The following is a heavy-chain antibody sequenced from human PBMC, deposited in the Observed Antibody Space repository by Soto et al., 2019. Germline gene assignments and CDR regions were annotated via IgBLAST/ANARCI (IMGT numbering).Heavy chain of an antibody. D-gene: IGHD3-16*01. CDR3: ARDWFGVDY. J-gene: IGHJ4*02. Sequence: QVQLVQSGAEVKKPGASVKVSCKASGYTFTSYGISWERQAPGQGLEWMGWINAYNGNTNYAQNLQGRLTRTTDTSTSTAYRELRSLRSDDTAVYYCARDWFGVDYWGQGTLVTVSS. V-gene: IGHV1-18*01. CDR2: INAYNGNT. CDR1: GYTFTSYG.